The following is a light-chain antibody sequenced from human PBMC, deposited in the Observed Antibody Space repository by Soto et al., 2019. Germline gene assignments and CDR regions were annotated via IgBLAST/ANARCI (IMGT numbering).Light chain of an antibody. Sequence: EIVLTQSPGTLSLSPGERATLSCRASRSVSSSYLAWYQQQPGLAPRLLIYVASSRDTGIPDRFSGRGSGTDFSLPVSTPEPKHFAVYSCQQYGSSPPITFGQGTRLEIK. CDR2: VAS. V-gene: IGKV3-20*01. CDR3: QQYGSSPPIT. J-gene: IGKJ5*01. CDR1: RSVSSSY.